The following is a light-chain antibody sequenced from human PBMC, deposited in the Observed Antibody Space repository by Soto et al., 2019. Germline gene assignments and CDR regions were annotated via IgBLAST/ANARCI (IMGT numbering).Light chain of an antibody. CDR1: STNHWPPYE. V-gene: IGLV1-40*01. Sequence: LPTHPPPVRGAPGQTVVISCSGTSTNHWPPYELNWFRQLPGTVPRLLSYGNNNRPSGVPDRVAGSKSGTSASLAIPGLQSEDEADYYCQSYDSSLSGYAFGTGTKVTVL. CDR3: QSYDSSLSGYA. J-gene: IGLJ1*01. CDR2: GNN.